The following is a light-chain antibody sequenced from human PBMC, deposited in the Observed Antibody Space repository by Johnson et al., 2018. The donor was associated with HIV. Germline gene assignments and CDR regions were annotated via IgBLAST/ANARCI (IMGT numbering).Light chain of an antibody. V-gene: IGLV1-51*02. CDR2: EDN. J-gene: IGLJ1*01. Sequence: QSVLTQPPSVSAAPGQKVTVSCSGSSSNIENNFVSWYQQIPGTAPTSLIYEDNKRPSGTHDRFSGSNSGMSDTLGDTRLQTGDEADYYCGSGNHSLNFHYDFATWTNVTVL. CDR1: SSNIENNF. CDR3: GSGNHSLNFHYD.